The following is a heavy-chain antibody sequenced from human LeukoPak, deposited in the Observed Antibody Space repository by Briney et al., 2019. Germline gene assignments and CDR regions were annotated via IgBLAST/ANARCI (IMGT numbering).Heavy chain of an antibody. CDR2: IYYSGST. CDR3: ARGARTYYDFWSGYYNLYDYYYGMDV. J-gene: IGHJ6*02. CDR1: GGSISSGGYY. D-gene: IGHD3-3*01. Sequence: PSQTLSLTCTVSGGSISSGGYYWSWIRQHPGEGLEWIGYIYYSGSTNYNPSLKSRVTISVDTSKNQFSLKLSSVTAADTAVYYCARGARTYYDFWSGYYNLYDYYYGMDVWGQGTTVTVSS. V-gene: IGHV4-31*03.